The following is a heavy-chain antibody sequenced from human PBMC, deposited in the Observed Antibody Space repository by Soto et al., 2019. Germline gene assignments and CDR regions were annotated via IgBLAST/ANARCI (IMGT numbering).Heavy chain of an antibody. CDR1: GFSLSSSGVG. Sequence: SGPTLVNPTQNLTLTCTFSGFSLSSSGVGVAWIRQPPGKALEWLALISWDGDKYYSPSLKNRLSISKDTSENHVVLTLTNVDPVDTGTYFCAHRPSDYIWGSYPTWGQGTLVTVSS. D-gene: IGHD3-16*01. J-gene: IGHJ5*02. V-gene: IGHV2-5*02. CDR3: AHRPSDYIWGSYPT. CDR2: ISWDGDK.